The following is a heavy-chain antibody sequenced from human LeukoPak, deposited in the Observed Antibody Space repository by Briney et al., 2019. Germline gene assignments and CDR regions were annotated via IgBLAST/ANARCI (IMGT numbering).Heavy chain of an antibody. CDR1: GFTFSSYS. CDR3: ARGGRYYYAD. Sequence: GGSLGLSCAASGFTFSSYSMSWVRQAPGKGLEWVANIREDGSEKYYVDSVKGRFTISRDNAKNSLFLQMNSLRAEDTAVYYCARGGRYYYADWGQGTLVTVSS. D-gene: IGHD3-16*01. CDR2: IREDGSEK. V-gene: IGHV3-7*01. J-gene: IGHJ4*02.